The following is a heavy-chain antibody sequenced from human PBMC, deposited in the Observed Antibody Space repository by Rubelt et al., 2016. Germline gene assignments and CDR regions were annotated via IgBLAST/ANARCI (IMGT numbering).Heavy chain of an antibody. D-gene: IGHD6-6*01. Sequence: EVQVVESGGGLVKPGGSLRLSCAASRFTVSNAYMIWVRQAPGKGLEWVGRVKSKFHGGTVDYAAPVEGRFSISRDETRSTLYLVMDSMKTEGTAVYYCARSVAASGGYDVWGQGTMVTVSS. J-gene: IGHJ3*01. CDR2: VKSKFHGGTV. V-gene: IGHV3-15*01. CDR3: ARSVAASGGYDV. CDR1: RFTVSNAY.